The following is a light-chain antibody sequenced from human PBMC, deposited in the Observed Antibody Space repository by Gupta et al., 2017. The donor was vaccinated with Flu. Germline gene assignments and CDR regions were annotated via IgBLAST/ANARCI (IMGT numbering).Light chain of an antibody. J-gene: IGLJ1*01. CDR2: ENN. CDR1: RSNIGYNY. Sequence: QSVLTQPPSVSEPPAQRDHISCSSSRSNIGYNYVSWYQQLPGTVPKLLIYENNNRPSGIPDRFSGSKSGTSATLDITGLQTGDEADYYCGAWDTSLSALLFGTGTRVTVL. V-gene: IGLV1-51*02. CDR3: GAWDTSLSALL.